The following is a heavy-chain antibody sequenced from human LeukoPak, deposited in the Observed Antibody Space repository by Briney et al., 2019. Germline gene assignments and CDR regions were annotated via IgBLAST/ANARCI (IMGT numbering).Heavy chain of an antibody. D-gene: IGHD2-21*02. J-gene: IGHJ4*02. CDR2: IWYDASNK. CDR1: GFTFSSYG. Sequence: GSLRLSCTASGFTFSSYGMHWVRRAPGKGLEWVAVIWYDASNKYYADSVKGRFTISKDNSKNTLYLQMNSLRAEDTAVYYCARDRTVTHLDYWGQGTLVTVSS. V-gene: IGHV3-33*01. CDR3: ARDRTVTHLDY.